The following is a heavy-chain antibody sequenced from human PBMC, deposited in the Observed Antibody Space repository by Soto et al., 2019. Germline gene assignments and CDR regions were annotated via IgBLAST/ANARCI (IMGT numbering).Heavy chain of an antibody. V-gene: IGHV3-53*01. D-gene: IGHD3-3*01. CDR1: GFTVSSNY. J-gene: IGHJ6*02. CDR3: ARDRDEGLLESYGMDV. Sequence: GGSLRLSCAASGFTVSSNYMSWVRQAPGKGLEWVSVIYSGGSTYYADSVKGRFTISRDNSKNTLYLQMNSLRAEDTAVYYCARDRDEGLLESYGMDVWGQGTTVTVSS. CDR2: IYSGGST.